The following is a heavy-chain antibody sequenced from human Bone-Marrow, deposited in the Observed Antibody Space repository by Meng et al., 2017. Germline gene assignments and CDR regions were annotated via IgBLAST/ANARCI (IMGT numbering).Heavy chain of an antibody. CDR3: ARQGFLEWLLYRGNWFDP. CDR2: IYYSGST. CDR1: VGSISSRRYY. V-gene: IGHV4-39*01. Sequence: QLQLQESGPGLVKPSETLSLTCTVSVGSISSRRYYWGWIRQPPGKGLEWIGSIYYSGSTYYNPSLKSRVTISVDTSKNQFSLKLSSVTAADTAVYYCARQGFLEWLLYRGNWFDPWGQGTLVTVSS. J-gene: IGHJ5*02. D-gene: IGHD3-3*01.